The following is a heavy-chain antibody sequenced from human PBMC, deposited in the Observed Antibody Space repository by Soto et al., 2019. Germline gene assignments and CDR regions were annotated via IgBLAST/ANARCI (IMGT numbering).Heavy chain of an antibody. J-gene: IGHJ4*02. CDR2: ISYDGSNK. CDR1: GFTFSSYG. CDR3: AKDWTGGEAFDY. D-gene: IGHD2-8*02. Sequence: QVQLVESGGGVVQPGRSLRLSCAASGFTFSSYGMHWVRQAPGKGLEWVAVISYDGSNKYYADSVKGRFTISRDNSKNTLYLQMNSLRAEDTAVYYCAKDWTGGEAFDYWGQGTLVTVSS. V-gene: IGHV3-30*18.